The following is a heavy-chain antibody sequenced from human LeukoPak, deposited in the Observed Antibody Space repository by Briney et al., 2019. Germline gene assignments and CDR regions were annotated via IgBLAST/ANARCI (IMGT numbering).Heavy chain of an antibody. CDR1: GGSFSGYY. Sequence: SESLSLTCAVYGGSFSGYYWSWIRQPPGKGLEWIGEINHSGSTNYNPSLKSRVTISVDTSKNQFSLKLSSVTAADTAVYYCARGWRSSWSFDYWGQGTLVTVSS. CDR3: ARGWRSSWSFDY. D-gene: IGHD6-13*01. J-gene: IGHJ4*02. V-gene: IGHV4-34*01. CDR2: INHSGST.